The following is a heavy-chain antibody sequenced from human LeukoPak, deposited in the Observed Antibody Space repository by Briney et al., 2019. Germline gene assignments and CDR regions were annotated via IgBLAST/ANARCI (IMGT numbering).Heavy chain of an antibody. CDR3: ARQCCMVGGTIDY. CDR1: GYSFTSYW. J-gene: IGHJ4*02. Sequence: GESLKISCKGSGYSFTSYWIGWVRQMPGKGLEWMGIIYPGDSDTRYSPSFQGQVTISADKSISTAYLRWSSLKASDTAMYYCARQCCMVGGTIDYWGQGTLVTVSS. V-gene: IGHV5-51*01. CDR2: IYPGDSDT. D-gene: IGHD1-26*01.